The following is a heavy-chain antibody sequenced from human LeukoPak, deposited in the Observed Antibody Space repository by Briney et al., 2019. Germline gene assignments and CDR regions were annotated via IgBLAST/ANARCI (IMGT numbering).Heavy chain of an antibody. CDR1: GGSISSYY. V-gene: IGHV4-59*01. CDR2: IYYSGST. CDR3: ARGLSSGWWRGGFDY. D-gene: IGHD6-19*01. Sequence: SETLSLTCTVSGGSISSYYWSWIRQPPGKGLEWIGYIYYSGSTNYNPPLKSRVTISVDTSKNQFSLKLSSVTAADTAVYYCARGLSSGWWRGGFDYWGQGTLVTVSS. J-gene: IGHJ4*02.